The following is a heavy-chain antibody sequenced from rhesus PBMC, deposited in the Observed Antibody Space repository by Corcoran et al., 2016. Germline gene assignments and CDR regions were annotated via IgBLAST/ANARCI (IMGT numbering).Heavy chain of an antibody. V-gene: IGHV4-165*02. CDR2: IGGRSGGA. J-gene: IGHJ6*01. D-gene: IGHD5-12*01. CDR1: GGSISGYY. CDR3: ARSGYSGLDS. Sequence: QVQLQESGPGLVKPSEILSLTCAVSGGSISGYYWNWIRQPPGEGLECNGYIGGRSGGAYYNPSLKSRVTISTDTYKNQCSLKRSSVSAADTAVYYCARSGYSGLDSWGQGVVVTVSS.